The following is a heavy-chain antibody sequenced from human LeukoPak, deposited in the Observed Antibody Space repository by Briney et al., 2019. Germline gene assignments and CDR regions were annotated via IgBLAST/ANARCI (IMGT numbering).Heavy chain of an antibody. V-gene: IGHV1-2*02. J-gene: IGHJ4*02. CDR2: INPNSGGT. CDR1: GYTFTGYY. Sequence: ASVKVSCKASGYTFTGYYMHWVRQAPGQGLEWMGWINPNSGGTNYAQKFQGSVTMTRDTSMSTAYMDLSRLRSDDTAVYYCARSDGAYYFDHWGQGTLVTVSS. D-gene: IGHD4-17*01. CDR3: ARSDGAYYFDH.